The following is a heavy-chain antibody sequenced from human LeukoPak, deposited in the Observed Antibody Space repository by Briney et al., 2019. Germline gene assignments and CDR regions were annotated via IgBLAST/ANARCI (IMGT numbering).Heavy chain of an antibody. J-gene: IGHJ4*02. CDR3: ARSLWFGELYQYYFDY. CDR2: IYSSENT. D-gene: IGHD3-10*01. Sequence: SETLSLTCTVSGDSLWSYYWTWIRQPPGKGPEWIGYIYSSENTNYNPSLKSRVTMSIDTSKNQFSLKLSSVTAADTAVYYCARSLWFGELYQYYFDYWGQGTLVTVSS. V-gene: IGHV4-59*01. CDR1: GDSLWSYY.